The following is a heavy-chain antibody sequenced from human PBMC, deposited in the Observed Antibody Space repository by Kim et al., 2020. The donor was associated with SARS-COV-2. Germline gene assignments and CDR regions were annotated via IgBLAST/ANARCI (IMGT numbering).Heavy chain of an antibody. CDR3: VRYNGNFGYYFDY. CDR2: IYYSGNT. CDR1: GGSISISNFY. D-gene: IGHD1-1*01. J-gene: IGHJ4*02. Sequence: SETLSLTCTVSGGSISISNFYWSWLRQPPGKELEWIASIYYSGNTYYTPFLKSRVTISVDTSKNQFSLKLSSATAADTAIYSCVRYNGNFGYYFDYWGQG. V-gene: IGHV4-39*01.